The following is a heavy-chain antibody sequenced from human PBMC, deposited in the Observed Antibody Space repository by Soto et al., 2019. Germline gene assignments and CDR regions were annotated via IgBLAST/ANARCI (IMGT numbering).Heavy chain of an antibody. V-gene: IGHV4-31*03. CDR3: ARDIVPAVSMSGMDV. Sequence: QVQLQESGPGLVKPSQTLSLTCTVSGGSISSGAYYWNWIRQHPGKGLEWIGYIYYSGSTYYNPSLKSRVTISVDTSNNQFSLKLSSVTAADTALYSCARDIVPAVSMSGMDVWGQGTTVTVSS. CDR1: GGSISSGAYY. J-gene: IGHJ6*02. CDR2: IYYSGST. D-gene: IGHD2-2*01.